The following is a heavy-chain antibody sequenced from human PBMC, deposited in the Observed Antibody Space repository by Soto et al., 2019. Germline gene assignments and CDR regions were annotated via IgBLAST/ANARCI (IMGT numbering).Heavy chain of an antibody. CDR2: INQDGSAK. Sequence: ELQLVESGGGLVQPGGSLRLSCVASGFTFSNFWLSWARQAPGKGLEWVANINQDGSAKYYVHSVRGRFTISRDNAKNSLYLQMNSLRAEDAAVYYCATSAGAPGNYWGQGTLVTVSS. CDR1: GFTFSNFW. CDR3: ATSAGAPGNY. J-gene: IGHJ4*02. D-gene: IGHD1-26*01. V-gene: IGHV3-7*01.